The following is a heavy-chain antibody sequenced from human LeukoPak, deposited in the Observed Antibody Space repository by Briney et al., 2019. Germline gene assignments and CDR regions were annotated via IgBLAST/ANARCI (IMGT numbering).Heavy chain of an antibody. CDR3: ARLREIPVFGVVTRSTSYFDY. D-gene: IGHD3-3*01. J-gene: IGHJ4*02. Sequence: GGSLRLSCAASGFSFSVYWMHWVRQAPGKGPVWVSRIKTDGSITDYADSVKGRFTISRDNAKNSLYLQMNSLRAEDTAVYYCARLREIPVFGVVTRSTSYFDYWGQGTLVTVSS. CDR2: IKTDGSIT. V-gene: IGHV3-74*01. CDR1: GFSFSVYW.